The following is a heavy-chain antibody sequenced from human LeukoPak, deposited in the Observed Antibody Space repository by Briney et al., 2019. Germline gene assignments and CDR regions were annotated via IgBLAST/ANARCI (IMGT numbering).Heavy chain of an antibody. CDR3: TSAIAAAGNAANWFDP. J-gene: IGHJ5*02. V-gene: IGHV3-49*03. D-gene: IGHD6-13*01. Sequence: GGSLRLSCTASGFTFGDYAMSWFRQAPGKGLEWVGFIRSKAYGGTTEYAASVKGRFTISRDDSKSIAYLQMNSLKTEDTAVYYCTSAIAAAGNAANWFDPWGQGTLVTVSS. CDR2: IRSKAYGGTT. CDR1: GFTFGDYA.